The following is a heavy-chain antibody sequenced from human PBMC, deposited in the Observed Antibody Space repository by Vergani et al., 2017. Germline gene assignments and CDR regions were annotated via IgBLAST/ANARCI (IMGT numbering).Heavy chain of an antibody. J-gene: IGHJ4*02. V-gene: IGHV3-23*01. CDR2: ISGSGDST. D-gene: IGHD4-23*01. CDR1: GFTFRSYA. CDR3: AKDLGANGGY. Sequence: EMQLLESGGGLVQPGGSLRLSCAASGFTFRSYAMGWVRQAPGKGLEWISVISGSGDSTKYADSVKGRFTISRDNSKNTLYLQMNSLRAEDTAVYYCAKDLGANGGYWGQGTLVTVSS.